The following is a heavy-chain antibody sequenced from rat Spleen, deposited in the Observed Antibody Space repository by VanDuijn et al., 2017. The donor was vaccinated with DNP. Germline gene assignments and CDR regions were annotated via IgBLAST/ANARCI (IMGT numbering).Heavy chain of an antibody. CDR1: GFTFSNYY. CDR2: IGAGGGNS. CDR3: ATSGYGFDGYPFAY. J-gene: IGHJ3*01. D-gene: IGHD1-12*03. V-gene: IGHV5-25*01. Sequence: EVQLVESGGGLVQPGRSIKLSCATSGFTFSNYYMAWVRQAPTKGLEWVASIGAGGGNSSYRDSVKGRFTISRDNAKSTLYLQMDSLRSEDTATYYCATSGYGFDGYPFAYWGQGTLVTVSS.